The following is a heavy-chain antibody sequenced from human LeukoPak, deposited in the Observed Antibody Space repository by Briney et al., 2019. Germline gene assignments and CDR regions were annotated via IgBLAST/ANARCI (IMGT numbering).Heavy chain of an antibody. CDR2: MNQDGSEK. Sequence: GGSLRLSCTASGFTFVDYGMSWVRQAPGKGLEWVANMNQDGSEKYYVDSVKGRFTISRDNAKNSLYLQMNNLRAEDTAVYYCARGGELLRPADYWGQGTLVTVSS. CDR1: GFTFVDYG. D-gene: IGHD1-26*01. V-gene: IGHV3-7*01. CDR3: ARGGELLRPADY. J-gene: IGHJ4*02.